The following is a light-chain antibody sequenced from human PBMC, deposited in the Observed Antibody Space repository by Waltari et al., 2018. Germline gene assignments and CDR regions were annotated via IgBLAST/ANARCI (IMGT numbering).Light chain of an antibody. CDR3: AAWDDSLNGWV. CDR1: SSNIGSNT. J-gene: IGLJ3*02. Sequence: QSVLTQPPSASGTPGQRVTIPCSGSSSNIGSNTLTWYQQPPGTAPKLPIYSNNQRPSGVPDRFSGSKSGTSASLAISGLQSEDEADYYCAAWDDSLNGWVFGGGTKLTVL. V-gene: IGLV1-44*01. CDR2: SNN.